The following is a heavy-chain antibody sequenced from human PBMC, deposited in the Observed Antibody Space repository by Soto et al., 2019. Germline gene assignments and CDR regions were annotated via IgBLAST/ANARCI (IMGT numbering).Heavy chain of an antibody. J-gene: IGHJ4*02. D-gene: IGHD6-13*01. CDR1: GYTFTGYY. V-gene: IGHV1-2*02. CDR2: INPNSGGT. CDR3: ARGGSSSWYRWSY. Sequence: ASVKVSCKASGYTFTGYYMHWVRQAPGQGLEWMGWINPNSGGTNYAQKFQGRVTMTRDTSISTAYMELSRLRSDDAAVYYCARGGSSSWYRWSYWGQGTLVTVSS.